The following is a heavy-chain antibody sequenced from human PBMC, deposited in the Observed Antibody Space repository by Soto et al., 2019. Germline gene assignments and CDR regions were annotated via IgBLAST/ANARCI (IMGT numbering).Heavy chain of an antibody. D-gene: IGHD6-13*01. Sequence: SETLSLTCSVSGAFISGYYWSWIRQPAGKGLEWIGRIYTSGSTKYSPSLKSRATMSVDTSKKQFSLKMNSVTAADTAVYYCARESTVAGTDNWFDSWGQGTLVTVSS. CDR2: IYTSGST. CDR1: GAFISGYY. V-gene: IGHV4-4*07. J-gene: IGHJ5*01. CDR3: ARESTVAGTDNWFDS.